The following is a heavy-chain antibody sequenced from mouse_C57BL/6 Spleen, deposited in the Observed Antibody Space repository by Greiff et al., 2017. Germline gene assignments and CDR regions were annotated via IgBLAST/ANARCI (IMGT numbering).Heavy chain of an antibody. J-gene: IGHJ2*01. V-gene: IGHV1-82*01. CDR3: ARNYGSSHYFDY. CDR1: GYAFSSSW. D-gene: IGHD1-1*01. Sequence: VQLKESGPELVKPGASVKISCKASGYAFSSSWMNWVKQRPGKGLEWIGRIYPGDGDTNYNGKFKGKATLTADKSSSTAYMQLSSLTSEDSAVYFCARNYGSSHYFDYWGQGTTLTVSS. CDR2: IYPGDGDT.